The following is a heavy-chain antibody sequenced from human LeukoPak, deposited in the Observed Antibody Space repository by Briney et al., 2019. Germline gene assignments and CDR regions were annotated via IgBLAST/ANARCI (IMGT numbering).Heavy chain of an antibody. V-gene: IGHV4-59*01. Sequence: SETLSLTCTVSGGSISSYYWSWLRQPPGKGLEGIGYIYYSGSTNYNPSLKSRVTISVDTSKNQFSLKLSSVTAADTAVYYCARIPAAMDSWFDPWGQGTLVTVSS. J-gene: IGHJ5*02. CDR2: IYYSGST. CDR3: ARIPAAMDSWFDP. CDR1: GGSISSYY. D-gene: IGHD2-2*01.